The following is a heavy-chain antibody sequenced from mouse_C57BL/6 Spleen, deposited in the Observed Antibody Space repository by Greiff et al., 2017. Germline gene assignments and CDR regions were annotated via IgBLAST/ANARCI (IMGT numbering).Heavy chain of an antibody. V-gene: IGHV1-82*01. CDR1: GYAFSSSW. J-gene: IGHJ4*01. D-gene: IGHD1-1*01. Sequence: VQLQQSGPELVKPGASVKISCKASGYAFSSSWMNWVKQRPGKGLEWIGRIYPGDGDTNYNGKFKGKATLTADKSSSTAYMQLSSLTSEDSAVYCCARYGSSSHYYAMDYWGQGTSVTVSS. CDR2: IYPGDGDT. CDR3: ARYGSSSHYYAMDY.